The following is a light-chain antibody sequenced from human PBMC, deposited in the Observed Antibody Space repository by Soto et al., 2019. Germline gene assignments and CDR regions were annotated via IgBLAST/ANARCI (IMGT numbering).Light chain of an antibody. CDR2: DTS. J-gene: IGKJ4*01. Sequence: EIVLTQSPATLSVSPGESVTLSCRASQTIYEKLAWYQQKPGQTPRLVIYDTSIRATGTPGSFSGSGSGTEFTLTISSLQSEDFAVYYCQQYHRWPLTFGGGTKVEI. V-gene: IGKV3-15*01. CDR3: QQYHRWPLT. CDR1: QTIYEK.